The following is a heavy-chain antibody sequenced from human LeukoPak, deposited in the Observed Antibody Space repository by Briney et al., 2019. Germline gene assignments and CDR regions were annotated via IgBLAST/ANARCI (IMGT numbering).Heavy chain of an antibody. CDR2: INTNTGNP. CDR3: ARDVPFYYAYVWGSYPFDI. V-gene: IGHV7-4-1*02. D-gene: IGHD3-16*01. Sequence: EASVKVSCKASGYTFTSYAMNWVRQAPGQGLEWMGWINTNTGNPTYAQGFTGRFVFSLDTSVNTAYLQISSLKAEDTAVYYCARDVPFYYAYVWGSYPFDIWGQGTMVTVSS. J-gene: IGHJ3*02. CDR1: GYTFTSYA.